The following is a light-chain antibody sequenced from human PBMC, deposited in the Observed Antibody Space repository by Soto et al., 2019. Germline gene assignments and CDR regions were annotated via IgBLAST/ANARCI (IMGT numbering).Light chain of an antibody. CDR3: CAYAGLSTYV. CDR2: EDN. Sequence: QSVLTQPASVSGSPGQSITISCTVTNSDVGRYTLVTWYQQYPGKAPKLIIYEDNKRPSGVSNRFSGSKSGNTASLTISGLQAEDEADYHCCAYAGLSTYVFGTGTKVTVL. V-gene: IGLV2-23*01. CDR1: NSDVGRYTL. J-gene: IGLJ1*01.